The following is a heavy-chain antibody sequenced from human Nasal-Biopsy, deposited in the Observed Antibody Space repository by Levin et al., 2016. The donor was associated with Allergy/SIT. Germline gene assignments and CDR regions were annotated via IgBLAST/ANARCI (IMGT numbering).Heavy chain of an antibody. CDR1: GFSFSSNA. J-gene: IGHJ4*02. Sequence: GESLKISCATSGFSFSSNAINWVRQAPGKGLEWVSGIDGSGFNTYYAGSVKGRFTISRDSSKNTIYVQMKSLRAEDTAVYYCAKSWGGANWYFPDYWGQGTLVTVSS. CDR3: AKSWGGANWYFPDY. D-gene: IGHD1-7*01. V-gene: IGHV3-23*01. CDR2: IDGSGFNT.